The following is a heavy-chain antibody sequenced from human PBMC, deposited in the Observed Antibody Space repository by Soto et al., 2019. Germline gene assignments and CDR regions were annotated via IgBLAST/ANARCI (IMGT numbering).Heavy chain of an antibody. V-gene: IGHV3-66*01. D-gene: IGHD3-9*01. CDR2: IYSGGST. J-gene: IGHJ2*01. CDR3: ARGSLDRGYFDWLLSHWYFDL. Sequence: GGSLRLSCAASGFTVSSNYMSWVRQAPGKGLEWVSVIYSGGSTYYADSVKGRFTISRDNSKNTLYLQMNSLRAEDTAVYYCARGSLDRGYFDWLLSHWYFDLWGRGTLVTAPQ. CDR1: GFTVSSNY.